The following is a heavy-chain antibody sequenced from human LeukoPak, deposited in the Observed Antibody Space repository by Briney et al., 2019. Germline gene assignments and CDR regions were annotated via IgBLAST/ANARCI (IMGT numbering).Heavy chain of an antibody. CDR2: IWYDGSIK. Sequence: TGGSLRLSCAASGFTFSSSGMHWVRQAPGKGLEWVALIWYDGSIKYYTDSVKGRFTISRDNAKNTLYLQINSLRAEDTAVYYCARDLGGTTALDGFDIWGQGTMVTVSA. J-gene: IGHJ3*02. V-gene: IGHV3-33*01. CDR1: GFTFSSSG. D-gene: IGHD1-26*01. CDR3: ARDLGGTTALDGFDI.